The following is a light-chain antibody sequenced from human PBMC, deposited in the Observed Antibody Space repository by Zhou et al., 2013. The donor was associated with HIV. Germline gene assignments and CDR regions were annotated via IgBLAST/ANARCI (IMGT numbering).Light chain of an antibody. Sequence: EIVMTQSPATLSASPGERATLSCRASQSVSSYLAWYQQKPGQAPRLLIYGSSSRATDIPDRFSGSGSGTDFALTISSLQPEDVATYYCQKYNGAPWAFGQGTKVEIK. J-gene: IGKJ1*01. V-gene: IGKV3-11*01. CDR2: GSS. CDR3: QKYNGAPWA. CDR1: QSVSSY.